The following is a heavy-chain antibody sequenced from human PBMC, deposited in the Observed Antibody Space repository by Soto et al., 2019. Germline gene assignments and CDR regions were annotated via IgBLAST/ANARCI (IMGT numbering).Heavy chain of an antibody. V-gene: IGHV4-39*01. Sequence: PSETLSLTCTVSGGSISSSSYYWGWIRQPPGKGLEWIGSIYYSGSTYYNPSLKSRVTISVDTSKNQFSLKLSSVTAADTAVYYCARQHYDFWSGYYYYYGMDVGGQGTTVNVSS. CDR2: IYYSGST. CDR3: ARQHYDFWSGYYYYYGMDV. CDR1: GGSISSSSYY. D-gene: IGHD3-3*01. J-gene: IGHJ6*02.